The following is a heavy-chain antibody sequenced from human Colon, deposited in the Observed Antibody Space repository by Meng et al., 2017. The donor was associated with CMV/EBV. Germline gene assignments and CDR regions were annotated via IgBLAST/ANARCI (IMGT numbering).Heavy chain of an antibody. D-gene: IGHD1-1*01. CDR2: ISAHNGMT. CDR1: GYSFTSFG. J-gene: IGHJ4*02. Sequence: GESLKISCKASGYSFTSFGINWVRQAPGQGLEWMGWISAHNGMTTYAQKVQDRVTLTTDTSTSTAYMELRSLRSDDTAVYYCVKERSNWLENWGQGTVVTVSS. V-gene: IGHV1-18*04. CDR3: VKERSNWLEN.